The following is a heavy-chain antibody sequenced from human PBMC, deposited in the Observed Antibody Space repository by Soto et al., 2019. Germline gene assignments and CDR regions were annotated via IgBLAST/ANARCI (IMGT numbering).Heavy chain of an antibody. Sequence: GVLRLSCAASRITFSNYGMSWVRQAPGKGLEWVSAISGSGTSTYYADSVKGRFTISRDNSKNTLFLEMNNLRVDDTAIYYCAKSFCSSSSCFFVWVDPWGPGTLVTVSS. CDR1: RITFSNYG. D-gene: IGHD2-2*01. CDR2: ISGSGTST. J-gene: IGHJ5*02. CDR3: AKSFCSSSSCFFVWVDP. V-gene: IGHV3-23*01.